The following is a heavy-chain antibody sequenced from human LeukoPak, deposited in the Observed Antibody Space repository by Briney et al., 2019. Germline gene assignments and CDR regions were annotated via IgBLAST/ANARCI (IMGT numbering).Heavy chain of an antibody. CDR3: ARGRWSSLDY. V-gene: IGHV4-34*01. CDR2: INHSGST. J-gene: IGHJ4*02. CDR1: GGSLSGYY. D-gene: IGHD6-13*01. Sequence: SETLSLTCAVYGGSLSGYYWSWIRQPPGKGLEWIGEINHSGSTNYNPSLKSRVTISVDTSKNQFSLKLSSVTAADTAVYYCARGRWSSLDYWGQGTLVTVSS.